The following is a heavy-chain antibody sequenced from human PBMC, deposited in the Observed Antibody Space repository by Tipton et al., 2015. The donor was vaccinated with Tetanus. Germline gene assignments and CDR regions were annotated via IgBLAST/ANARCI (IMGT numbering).Heavy chain of an antibody. CDR3: TRRLRSSGYYAGYFDR. D-gene: IGHD3-22*01. V-gene: IGHV4-39*02. CDR1: GASISNTDYY. Sequence: TLSLTCTVSGASISNTDYYWGWIRQPPGKGLEWIGSIYYSWSTYYNPSLKSRVTISVDTSNNHFSLKMISVTVADTSLYCCTRRLRSSGYYAGYFDRRGRGSLVTVSS. J-gene: IGHJ2*01. CDR2: IYYSWST.